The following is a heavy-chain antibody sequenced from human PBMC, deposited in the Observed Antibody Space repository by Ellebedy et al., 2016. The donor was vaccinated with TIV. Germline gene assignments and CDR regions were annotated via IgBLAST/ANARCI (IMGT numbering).Heavy chain of an antibody. V-gene: IGHV3-30-3*01. CDR2: ISYDGSNK. D-gene: IGHD3-9*01. Sequence: GGSLRLSXAASGLTFSSYAMHWVRQAPGKGLEWVAVISYDGSNKYYADSVKGRFTISRDNSKNTLYLQMNSLRAEDTAVYYCAKGDILTGFGYWGQGTLVTVSS. CDR1: GLTFSSYA. J-gene: IGHJ4*02. CDR3: AKGDILTGFGY.